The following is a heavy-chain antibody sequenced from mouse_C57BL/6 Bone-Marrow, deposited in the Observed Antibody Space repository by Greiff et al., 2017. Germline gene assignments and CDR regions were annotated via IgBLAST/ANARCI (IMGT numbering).Heavy chain of an antibody. V-gene: IGHV1-81*01. J-gene: IGHJ2*01. D-gene: IGHD1-3*01. CDR2: IYPRSGNT. Sequence: VQLQQSGAELARPGASVKLSCQASGYTFTSYGISWVKQRTGQCLEWIGEIYPRSGNTYYNEKFKGKAPLTADNSSSTAYMALRSLTSEDSAGYFCARWKVDYWGQGTTLTVSS. CDR1: GYTFTSYG. CDR3: ARWKVDY.